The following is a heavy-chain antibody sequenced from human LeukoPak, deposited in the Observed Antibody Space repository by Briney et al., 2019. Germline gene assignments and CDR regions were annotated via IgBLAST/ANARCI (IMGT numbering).Heavy chain of an antibody. CDR3: ARGPGELRRREPFDY. CDR2: IYYSGST. D-gene: IGHD1-7*01. CDR1: GGSISSYY. J-gene: IGHJ4*02. V-gene: IGHV4-59*01. Sequence: SETLSLTCTVSGGSISSYYWSWIRQPPGKGLEWIGYIYYSGSTNYNPSLKSRVTISVDTSKNQFSLKLSSATAADTAVYYCARGPGELRRREPFDYWGQGTLVTVSS.